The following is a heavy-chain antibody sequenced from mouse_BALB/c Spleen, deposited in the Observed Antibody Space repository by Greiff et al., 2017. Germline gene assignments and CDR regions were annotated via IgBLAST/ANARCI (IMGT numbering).Heavy chain of an antibody. D-gene: IGHD2-4*01. CDR1: GFNIKDYY. J-gene: IGHJ2*01. Sequence: EVKLQESGAELVRSGASVKLSCTASGFNIKDYYMHWVKQRPEQGLEWIGWIDPENGDTEYAPKFQGKATMTADTSSNTAYLQLSSLTSEDTAVYYCNIYYYDGHSFDYWGQGTTLTVSS. V-gene: IGHV14-4*02. CDR2: IDPENGDT. CDR3: NIYYYDGHSFDY.